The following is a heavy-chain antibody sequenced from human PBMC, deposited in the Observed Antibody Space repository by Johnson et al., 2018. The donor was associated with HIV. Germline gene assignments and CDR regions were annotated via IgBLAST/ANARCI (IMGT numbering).Heavy chain of an antibody. CDR1: ARTLSSYC. CDR3: AKDAGWSIVGATDGRDAFDI. J-gene: IGHJ3*02. Sequence: VQLVESAGGVVQPGRPLRLPRAASARTLSSYCMTWVRQAPGNGLECVANIKHDGSEKHYADSANSRSTTSTDNAKNSLYLQMNNLRAEDTAVYYCAKDAGWSIVGATDGRDAFDIWGQEAMVTVSS. CDR2: IKHDGSEK. D-gene: IGHD1-26*01. V-gene: IGHV3-7*01.